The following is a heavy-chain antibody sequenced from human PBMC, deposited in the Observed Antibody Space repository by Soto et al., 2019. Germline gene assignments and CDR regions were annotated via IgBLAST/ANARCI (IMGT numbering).Heavy chain of an antibody. D-gene: IGHD1-26*01. CDR1: GGSISSSSYY. CDR2: IYYSGST. Sequence: SETLSLTCTVSGGSISSSSYYWGWIRQPPGKGLEWIGSIYYSGSTYYNPSLKSRVTISVDTSKNQFSLKLSSVTAADTAVYYCARPGGSQRYYYYGMDVWGQGTTVTVSS. V-gene: IGHV4-39*01. J-gene: IGHJ6*02. CDR3: ARPGGSQRYYYYGMDV.